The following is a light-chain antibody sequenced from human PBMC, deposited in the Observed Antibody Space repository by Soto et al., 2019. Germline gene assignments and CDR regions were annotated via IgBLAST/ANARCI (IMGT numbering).Light chain of an antibody. CDR2: GAF. CDR3: QQSCITLYT. V-gene: IGKV1-39*01. CDR1: QILNNC. Sequence: DIQMTQSPSTLSASVGDRVTITCRASQILNNCLSWYQQKPGKAPNLLISGAFNLQSGVPSRFSGSGSGTAFTLTISSLQPEDFATYYCQQSCITLYTVGQGTSLEIK. J-gene: IGKJ2*01.